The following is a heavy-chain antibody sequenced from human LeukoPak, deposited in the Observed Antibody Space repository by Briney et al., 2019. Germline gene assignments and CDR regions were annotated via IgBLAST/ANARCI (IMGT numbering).Heavy chain of an antibody. CDR2: IYYSGST. CDR1: GGSITGYY. V-gene: IGHV4-59*01. Sequence: SETLSLTCTVSGGSITGYYWTWMRQPPGKGLEWIGYIYYSGSTNYNPSLKSRVTISVDTSKNQFSLKLSSVTAADTAMYYCARGLPGYSGGDDAFDLWGQGTVATVS. J-gene: IGHJ3*01. D-gene: IGHD6-19*01. CDR3: ARGLPGYSGGDDAFDL.